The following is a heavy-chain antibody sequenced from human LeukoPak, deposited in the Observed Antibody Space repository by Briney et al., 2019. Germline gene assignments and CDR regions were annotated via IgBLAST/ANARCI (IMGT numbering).Heavy chain of an antibody. D-gene: IGHD1-7*01. CDR1: GYHFTTYW. CDR3: ARLDTKNYQF. J-gene: IGHJ4*02. Sequence: GDSLKISCKVSGYHFTTYWIAWLRQKPGKGLEWMGMVFPGDSKTNYSPAFLGQVTMSVDKSIGAAYLQWRSLKASDTAMYYCARLDTKNYQFWGQGTLVPVSS. CDR2: VFPGDSKT. V-gene: IGHV5-51*01.